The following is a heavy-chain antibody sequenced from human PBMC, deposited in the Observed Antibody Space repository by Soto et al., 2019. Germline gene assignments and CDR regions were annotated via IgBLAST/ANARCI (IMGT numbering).Heavy chain of an antibody. CDR1: GFTFSTYN. V-gene: IGHV3-48*02. CDR2: ISSSSRAI. D-gene: IGHD2-21*02. J-gene: IGHJ4*02. CDR3: ARVPLSCGGDCYIADY. Sequence: EVQLVESGGGLVQPGGSLRLSCAVSGFTFSTYNMNWVRHAPGKALEWVSYISSSSRAIYYADSVKGRFTISRDNAKNSLYLQMNSLRDEDTAVYYCARVPLSCGGDCYIADYWGQGILVTVSS.